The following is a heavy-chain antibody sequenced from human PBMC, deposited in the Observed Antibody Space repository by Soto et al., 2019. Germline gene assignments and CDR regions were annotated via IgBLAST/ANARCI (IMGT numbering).Heavy chain of an antibody. D-gene: IGHD5-18*01. J-gene: IGHJ4*02. CDR2: IYYSGST. CDR1: GGSISSSSYY. CDR3: ARKGYSYGFFLFDY. Sequence: QLQLQESGPGLVKPSETLSLTCTVSGGSISSSSYYWGWIRQPPGKGLEWIGSIYYSGSTYYNPSLKSRVTISVDTSKNQFSLKLSSVTAADTAVYYWARKGYSYGFFLFDYWGQGTLVTVSS. V-gene: IGHV4-39*01.